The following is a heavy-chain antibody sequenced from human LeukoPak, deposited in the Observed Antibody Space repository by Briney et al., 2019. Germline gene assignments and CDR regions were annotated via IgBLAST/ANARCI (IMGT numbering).Heavy chain of an antibody. CDR2: IYSGGST. V-gene: IGHV3-66*01. CDR1: GFSVSNYY. D-gene: IGHD2-15*01. Sequence: GGSLRLSCTASGFSVSNYYMSWVRQAPGKGLEWVSVIYSGGSTFYADSVKGRFTISRDNSKNKLYLQMNSLRAEDTAVYYCASDSYSPEYFQHWGQGTLVTVSS. J-gene: IGHJ1*01. CDR3: ASDSYSPEYFQH.